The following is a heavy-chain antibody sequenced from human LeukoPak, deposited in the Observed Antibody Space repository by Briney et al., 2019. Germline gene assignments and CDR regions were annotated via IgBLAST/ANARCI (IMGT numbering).Heavy chain of an antibody. J-gene: IGHJ4*02. Sequence: PGGSLRLSCAASGFTVSSNYMSWVRQAPGKGLEWVSVIYSGGSTYYADSVKGRFTISRDNSKNTLYLQMNSLRAEDTAVYYCAKDYDILTGPTGYWGQGTLVTVSS. V-gene: IGHV3-53*05. CDR1: GFTVSSNY. CDR2: IYSGGST. CDR3: AKDYDILTGPTGY. D-gene: IGHD3-9*01.